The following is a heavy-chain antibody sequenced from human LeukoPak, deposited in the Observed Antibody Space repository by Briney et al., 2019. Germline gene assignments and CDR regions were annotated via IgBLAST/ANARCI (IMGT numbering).Heavy chain of an antibody. V-gene: IGHV4-59*08. CDR1: DDSISDYY. J-gene: IGHJ3*02. CDR3: ARSSGFDAFDI. CDR2: IHNSGTS. Sequence: PSETLSLTCTVSDDSISDYYRGWIRQPPGKGLEWIGYIHNSGTSTYNLSLKSRVTISADTSKNQFSLKLSSVTAADTAVYYCARSSGFDAFDIWGQGTMVTVSS. D-gene: IGHD3-22*01.